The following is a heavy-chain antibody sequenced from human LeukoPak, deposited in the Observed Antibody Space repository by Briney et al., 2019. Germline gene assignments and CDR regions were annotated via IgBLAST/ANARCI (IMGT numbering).Heavy chain of an antibody. CDR1: GYTFTNYW. CDR2: INTDGTNT. CDR3: ARDRGINWFDP. Sequence: PGGSLRLSRAASGYTFTNYWMHWVRQAPGEGLVWVSRINTDGTNTVYADSVRGRFTVSRDNAKNTLYLQIDSLRAEDTAVYYCARDRGINWFDPWGQGTLVAVSS. V-gene: IGHV3-74*01. J-gene: IGHJ5*02. D-gene: IGHD3-16*01.